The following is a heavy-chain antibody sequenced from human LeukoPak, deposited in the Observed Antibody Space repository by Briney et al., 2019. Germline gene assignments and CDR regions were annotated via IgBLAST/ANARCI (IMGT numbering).Heavy chain of an antibody. J-gene: IGHJ4*02. CDR3: AKDRGSWFALFDS. Sequence: ASVKVSCKASGYTFTGYYMHWVRQAPGQGLEWMGWINTYTGNPTYAQGFTGRFVFSLDTSVSTAYLHMNSLRAEDTAVYYCAKDRGSWFALFDSWGQGTLVTVSS. D-gene: IGHD6-13*01. CDR1: GYTFTGYY. V-gene: IGHV7-4-1*02. CDR2: INTYTGNP.